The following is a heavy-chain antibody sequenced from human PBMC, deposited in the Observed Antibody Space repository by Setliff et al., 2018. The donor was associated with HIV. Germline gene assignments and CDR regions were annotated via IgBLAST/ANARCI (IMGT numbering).Heavy chain of an antibody. D-gene: IGHD3-22*01. Sequence: LSLTYTVSGGSISSSSYYWTWIRQPAGKGLEWIGRIYTTGSTNYNPSLKSRVTISVDTSKNQFSLKLSSVTAADTAVYYCARQDQYDDSGYYVGFYGMDVWGQGTTVTVTS. J-gene: IGHJ6*02. CDR3: ARQDQYDDSGYYVGFYGMDV. CDR1: GGSISSSSYY. CDR2: IYTTGST. V-gene: IGHV4-61*02.